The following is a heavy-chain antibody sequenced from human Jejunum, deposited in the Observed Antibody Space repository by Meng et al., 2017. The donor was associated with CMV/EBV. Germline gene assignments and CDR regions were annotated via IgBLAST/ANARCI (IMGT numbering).Heavy chain of an antibody. CDR3: TTLYGDSIS. J-gene: IGHJ4*02. D-gene: IGHD4-17*01. CDR2: IYHSGRT. V-gene: IGHV4-4*02. CDR1: GGSIRKDKW. Sequence: QGQLREVGPGLVKPSWTRSLTGDVSGGSIRKDKWWSWVRQAPGKGLEWIGEIYHSGRTNYNPSVKSRVSMSVDKSQNHFSLRLSSVTAADTAVYYCTTLYGDSISWGQGTLVTVSS.